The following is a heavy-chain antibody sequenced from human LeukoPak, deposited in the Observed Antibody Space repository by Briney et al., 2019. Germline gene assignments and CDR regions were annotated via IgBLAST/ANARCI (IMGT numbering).Heavy chain of an antibody. V-gene: IGHV4-61*02. J-gene: IGHJ3*02. CDR3: TRLNLPANIGAFDI. D-gene: IGHD2-2*01. CDR1: GVSISGSGHY. Sequence: SETLSLTCAVSGVSISGSGHYWSWIRQPAGKGLEWIGRINPSGSANYNPSLRSRITMSIDTSKNQFSLNLSSVTAADTAIYYCTRLNLPANIGAFDIWGQGTVVTVSS. CDR2: INPSGSA.